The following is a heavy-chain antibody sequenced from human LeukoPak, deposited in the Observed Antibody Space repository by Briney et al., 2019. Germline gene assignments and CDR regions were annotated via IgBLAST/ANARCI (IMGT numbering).Heavy chain of an antibody. CDR1: GFSFSVYE. Sequence: GSLRLSCAASGFSFSVYEMHWVRQAPGKGLEWIADISGSDTTTYYADSVRGRFTISRDNAKNSLYLQMNSLRAEDTAVYHCTTLTVASNFDYWGQGTLVTVSS. D-gene: IGHD6-19*01. V-gene: IGHV3-48*03. J-gene: IGHJ4*02. CDR2: ISGSDTTT. CDR3: TTLTVASNFDY.